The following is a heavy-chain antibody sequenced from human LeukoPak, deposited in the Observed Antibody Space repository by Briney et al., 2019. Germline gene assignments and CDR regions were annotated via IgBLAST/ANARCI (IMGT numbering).Heavy chain of an antibody. D-gene: IGHD3-9*01. CDR2: ISSHGSSI. CDR1: GFSFSDYY. V-gene: IGHV3-11*01. J-gene: IGHJ4*02. CDR3: AREDWLAY. Sequence: GGSLRLSCAASGFSFSDYYVIWIRQAPGRGLEYVSYISSHGSSIHYADSVKGRFTISRDYAKNSLYLQMNSLRAEDTAVYYCAREDWLAYWGQGTLVTVSS.